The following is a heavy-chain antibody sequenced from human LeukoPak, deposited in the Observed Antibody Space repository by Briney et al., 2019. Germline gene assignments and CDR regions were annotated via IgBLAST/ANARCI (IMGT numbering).Heavy chain of an antibody. V-gene: IGHV3-21*01. CDR1: GFTFSSYS. CDR2: ISSSSYI. J-gene: IGHJ6*03. Sequence: GGSLRLSYAASGFTFSSYSMNWVRQAPGKGLEWVSSISSSSYIYYADSVKGRFTISRDNAKNSLYLQMNSLRAEDTAVYYCARAVGYYYYMDVWGKGTTVTISS. CDR3: ARAVGYYYYMDV.